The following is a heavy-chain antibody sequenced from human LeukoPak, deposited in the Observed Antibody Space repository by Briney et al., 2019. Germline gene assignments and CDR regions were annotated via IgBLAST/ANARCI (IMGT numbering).Heavy chain of an antibody. CDR1: GDSVSNNNYA. V-gene: IGHV6-1*01. D-gene: IGHD6-19*01. J-gene: IGHJ3*01. Sequence: SQTLSLTCAISGDSVSNNNYAWNWIRQSPSRGLEWLGRTYYRSQWHNDYARSVMGRISVDPDTSKNQFSLHLSSVTPDDTAVYYCARILPGAVGDVLDLWGQGAKVTVTS. CDR2: TYYRSQWHN. CDR3: ARILPGAVGDVLDL.